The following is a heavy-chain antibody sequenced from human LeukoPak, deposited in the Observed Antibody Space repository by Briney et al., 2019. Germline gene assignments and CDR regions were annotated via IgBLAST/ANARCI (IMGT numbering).Heavy chain of an antibody. CDR1: GFTFSDYY. Sequence: PGGSLRLSCAASGFTFSDYYMSWIRQAPGKGLEWVSYISSSGSTIYYADSVKGRFTISRDNAKNSLYLQMNSLRAKDTAVYYCARAGVDYYDSSGQLDYWGQGTLVTVSS. CDR2: ISSSGSTI. CDR3: ARAGVDYYDSSGQLDY. D-gene: IGHD3-22*01. J-gene: IGHJ4*02. V-gene: IGHV3-11*01.